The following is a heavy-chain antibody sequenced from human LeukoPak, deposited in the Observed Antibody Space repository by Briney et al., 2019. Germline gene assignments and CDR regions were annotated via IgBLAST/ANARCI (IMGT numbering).Heavy chain of an antibody. Sequence: TSETLSLTCTVSGGSISSYYWSWIRQSPGKGLEWIGYIYYSGSTNYNPSLKSRVTTSVDTYKNQFSLKLNSVTAADTAVYYCARGRDAYYDSSGPIQHWGQGTLVTVSS. V-gene: IGHV4-59*01. J-gene: IGHJ1*01. D-gene: IGHD3-22*01. CDR1: GGSISSYY. CDR2: IYYSGST. CDR3: ARGRDAYYDSSGPIQH.